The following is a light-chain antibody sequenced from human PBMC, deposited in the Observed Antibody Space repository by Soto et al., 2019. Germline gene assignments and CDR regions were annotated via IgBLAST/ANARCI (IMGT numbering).Light chain of an antibody. CDR1: SSDVGGYNY. J-gene: IGLJ2*01. CDR3: ISYAGSNNLV. V-gene: IGLV2-8*01. CDR2: EVS. Sequence: QSALTQPPSASGSPGQSVTISCTGTSSDVGGYNYVSWYQKHPGKAPKLMIYEVSKRPSGVPDRFSGSKSGNTASLTVSGLQAEDEADYYCISYAGSNNLVFGGGTQLPVL.